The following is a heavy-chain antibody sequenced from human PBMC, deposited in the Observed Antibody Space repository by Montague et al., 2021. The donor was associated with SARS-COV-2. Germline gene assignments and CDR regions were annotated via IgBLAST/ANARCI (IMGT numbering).Heavy chain of an antibody. J-gene: IGHJ6*02. Sequence: SLRLSCAASGFTFSSYSMNWVRQAPGKGLEWVSSICSSSSYLYYSVSVKGRFTISRDNAKHSLYLQMNSLRAEDTAVFYCARDPLDYGLWSSGSYYNAYSYYYGMDVWGQGTTVTVSS. CDR2: ICSSSSYL. V-gene: IGHV3-21*01. D-gene: IGHD3-10*01. CDR3: ARDPLDYGLWSSGSYYNAYSYYYGMDV. CDR1: GFTFSSYS.